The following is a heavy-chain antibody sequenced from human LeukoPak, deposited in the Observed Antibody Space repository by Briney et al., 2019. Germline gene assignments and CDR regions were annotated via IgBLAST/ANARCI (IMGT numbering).Heavy chain of an antibody. CDR3: ARGNPGRGSFLYDY. V-gene: IGHV1-2*02. J-gene: IGHJ4*02. CDR2: IKLDSGGT. CDR1: GYTFTDFY. Sequence: ASVKVSCKTSGYTFTDFYMHWVRQAPGQGLDYMGWIKLDSGGTNYAPKLQGRVTMTRDTSVSTAYMELRSLSSDDTAVYYCARGNPGRGSFLYDYWGQGTLVTVSS. D-gene: IGHD2-8*02.